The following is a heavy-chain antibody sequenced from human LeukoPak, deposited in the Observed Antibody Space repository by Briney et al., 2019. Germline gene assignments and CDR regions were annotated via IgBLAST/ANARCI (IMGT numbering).Heavy chain of an antibody. CDR1: GFTFSSNY. CDR3: ASGADEYYFDY. D-gene: IGHD3-16*01. V-gene: IGHV3-66*01. CDR2: IYSGGST. J-gene: IGHJ4*02. Sequence: GGSLRLSCVASGFTFSSNYMSWVRQAPGKGLEWVSVIYSGGSTNYADSVKGRFTISRDNSKNTLYLQMNSLRAEDTAVYYCASGADEYYFDYWGQGTLVTVSS.